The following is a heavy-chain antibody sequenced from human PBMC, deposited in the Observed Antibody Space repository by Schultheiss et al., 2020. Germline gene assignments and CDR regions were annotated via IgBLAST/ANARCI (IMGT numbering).Heavy chain of an antibody. J-gene: IGHJ3*02. CDR2: ISSSGSTI. V-gene: IGHV3-11*01. CDR3: ARGSYYDSSGYDAFDI. D-gene: IGHD3-22*01. Sequence: GGSLRLSCAASGFTFSDYYMSWIRQAPGKGLEWVSYISSSGSTIYYADSVKGRFTISRDNAKNSLYLQINSLRAEDTAVYYCARGSYYDSSGYDAFDIWGQGTMVTVSS. CDR1: GFTFSDYY.